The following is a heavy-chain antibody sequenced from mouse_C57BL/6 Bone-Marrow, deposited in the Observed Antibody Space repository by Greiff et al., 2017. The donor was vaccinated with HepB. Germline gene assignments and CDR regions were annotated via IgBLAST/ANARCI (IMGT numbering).Heavy chain of an antibody. D-gene: IGHD1-1*01. CDR2: IYIGNGYT. J-gene: IGHJ3*01. CDR1: GYTFTSYG. CDR3: ARDYYYGSSYSAWFAY. Sequence: EVKLVESGAELVRPGSSVKMSCKTSGYTFTSYGINWVKQRPGQGLEWIGYIYIGNGYTEYNEKFKGKATLTSDTSSSTAYMQLSSLTSEDSAIYFCARDYYYGSSYSAWFAYWGQGTRVTVSA. V-gene: IGHV1-58*01.